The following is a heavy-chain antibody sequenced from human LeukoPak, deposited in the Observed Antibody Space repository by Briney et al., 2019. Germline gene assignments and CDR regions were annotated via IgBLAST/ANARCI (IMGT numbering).Heavy chain of an antibody. CDR3: ATLRVTTSSPGQNWFDP. Sequence: PSVKLSCKSSGYTSTGYYMHWVRQAPGQGLEWMGRITPNSGGTNYAQKSQRRVTMPRDTSISTAYMELRRLRSDDTAVYYCATLRVTTSSPGQNWFDPWGQGTLVTVSS. CDR2: ITPNSGGT. J-gene: IGHJ5*02. D-gene: IGHD4-17*01. CDR1: GYTSTGYY. V-gene: IGHV1-2*06.